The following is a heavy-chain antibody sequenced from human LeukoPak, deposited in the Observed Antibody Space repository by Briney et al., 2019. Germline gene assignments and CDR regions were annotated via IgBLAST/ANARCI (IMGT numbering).Heavy chain of an antibody. J-gene: IGHJ6*02. CDR3: ARSPGIAVAGTVDYYYYGMDV. V-gene: IGHV1-69*01. CDR2: IIPIFGTA. CDR1: GGTFSSYA. Sequence: EASVKVSFKASGGTFSSYAISWVRQAPGQGLEWMGGIIPIFGTANYAQKFQGRVTITADESTSTAYMELSSLRSEDTAVYYCARSPGIAVAGTVDYYYYGMDVWGQGTTVTVSS. D-gene: IGHD6-19*01.